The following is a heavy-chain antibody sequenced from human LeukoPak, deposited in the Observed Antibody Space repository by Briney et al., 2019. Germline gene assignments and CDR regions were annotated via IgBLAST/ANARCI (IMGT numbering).Heavy chain of an antibody. V-gene: IGHV3-21*01. J-gene: IGHJ4*01. CDR2: ISSSTSYI. CDR3: AIAGGSTVSHSDY. D-gene: IGHD4-17*01. CDR1: GVTFSSYS. Sequence: GGSLRLSCAASGVTFSSYSMNWIRQAPGKGLEWVSSISSSTSYIYYADSVTGRFTIAKDNAKNSPYLQMNRLRAEDTAVYYCAIAGGSTVSHSDYWGHGTLVTVSS.